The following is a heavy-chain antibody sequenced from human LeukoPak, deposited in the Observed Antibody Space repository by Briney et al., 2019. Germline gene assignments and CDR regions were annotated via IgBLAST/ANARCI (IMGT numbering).Heavy chain of an antibody. J-gene: IGHJ4*02. CDR3: ARGRFVFVWGSYRYTDPLDY. CDR1: GGSFSGYY. D-gene: IGHD3-16*02. CDR2: INHSGST. V-gene: IGHV4-34*01. Sequence: PSETLSLTCAVYGGSFSGYYWSWIRQPPGKGLEWIGEINHSGSTNYNPSLKSRVTISVDTSKNQFSLQLSSVTAADTAVYYCARGRFVFVWGSYRYTDPLDYWGQGTLVTVSS.